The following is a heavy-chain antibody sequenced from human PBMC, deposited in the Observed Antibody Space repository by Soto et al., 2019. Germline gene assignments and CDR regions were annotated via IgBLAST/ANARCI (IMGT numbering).Heavy chain of an antibody. J-gene: IGHJ4*02. CDR3: GRGRNVQIVFFY. D-gene: IGHD1-26*01. V-gene: IGHV1-2*02. Sequence: ASVKVSCKASGYTFTGHYIHWVRQAPEQGPEWMGEIGPESGATRYAQKFQGRVTMTRDTSITTVYMELKNLSPDDTAVYYCGRGRNVQIVFFYWGQGTPVTVSS. CDR1: GYTFTGHY. CDR2: IGPESGAT.